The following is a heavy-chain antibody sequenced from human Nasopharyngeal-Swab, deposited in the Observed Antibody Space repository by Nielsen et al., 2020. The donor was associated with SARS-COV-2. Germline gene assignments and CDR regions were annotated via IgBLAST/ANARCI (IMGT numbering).Heavy chain of an antibody. V-gene: IGHV4-34*01. CDR1: GGSFSGYY. CDR3: AGVLCSSTSCYGVGNYYYGMDV. CDR2: INHSGST. J-gene: IGHJ6*02. D-gene: IGHD2-2*01. Sequence: SETLSLTCAVYGGSFSGYYWSWIRQPPGKGLEWIGDINHSGSTNYNPSLKSRVTMSVDTSKNQFSLKLSSVTAADTAVYYCAGVLCSSTSCYGVGNYYYGMDVWGQGTTVTVSS.